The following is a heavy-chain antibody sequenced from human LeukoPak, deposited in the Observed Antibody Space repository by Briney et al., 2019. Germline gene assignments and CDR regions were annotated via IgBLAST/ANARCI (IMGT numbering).Heavy chain of an antibody. J-gene: IGHJ4*02. CDR2: INAGNGNT. V-gene: IGHV1-3*01. CDR3: AREAIFGVVMFDY. CDR1: GYTFTSYA. Sequence: ASVKVSCKASGYTFTSYAMHWVRQAPGQRLEWMGWINAGNGNTKYSQKFQGRVTITRDTSASTAYMELSSLRSEDRAVYYCAREAIFGVVMFDYWGQGTLVTVSS. D-gene: IGHD3-3*01.